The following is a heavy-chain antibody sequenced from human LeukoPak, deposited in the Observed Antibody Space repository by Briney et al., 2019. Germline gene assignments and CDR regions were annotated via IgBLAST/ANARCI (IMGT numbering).Heavy chain of an antibody. CDR1: GFTFSSYW. D-gene: IGHD3-16*01. CDR3: ANFGPLKGFDP. CDR2: IKQDGSEI. J-gene: IGHJ5*02. Sequence: PGGSLRLSCAASGFTFSSYWMTWVRQVPGKGLEWVANIKQDGSEIYYVDSVKGRFTISRDNAKNSLYLQMNSLRAEDTAVYYCANFGPLKGFDPWGQGTLVTVSS. V-gene: IGHV3-7*01.